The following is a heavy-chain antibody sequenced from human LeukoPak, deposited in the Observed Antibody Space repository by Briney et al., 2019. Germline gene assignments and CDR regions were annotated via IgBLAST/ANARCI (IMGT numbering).Heavy chain of an antibody. J-gene: IGHJ4*02. Sequence: PGRSLRLSCAASGFTFSSYAMHWVRQAPGKGLEWVAVISFDGSNKYYTDSVKGRFTISRDNAKNTLYLQMSSLRAEDTAVYYCARGRVFDTSGYSVDYWGQGTLVTVSS. V-gene: IGHV3-30-3*01. CDR3: ARGRVFDTSGYSVDY. CDR2: ISFDGSNK. CDR1: GFTFSSYA. D-gene: IGHD3-22*01.